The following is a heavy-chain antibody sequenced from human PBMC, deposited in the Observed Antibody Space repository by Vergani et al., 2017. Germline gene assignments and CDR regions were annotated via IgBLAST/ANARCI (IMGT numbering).Heavy chain of an antibody. Sequence: EVQLVESGGGLVQPGGSLRLSCAASGFTFSSYSMNWVRQAPGKGLEWVSYISSSSSTIYYADSVKGRFTISRDNAKNSLYLQMNSLRAEDTAVYYCARDFCPRGENDWLGQYGMDVWGQGTTVTVSS. CDR2: ISSSSSTI. CDR1: GFTFSSYS. J-gene: IGHJ6*02. CDR3: ARDFCPRGENDWLGQYGMDV. D-gene: IGHD3-9*01. V-gene: IGHV3-48*04.